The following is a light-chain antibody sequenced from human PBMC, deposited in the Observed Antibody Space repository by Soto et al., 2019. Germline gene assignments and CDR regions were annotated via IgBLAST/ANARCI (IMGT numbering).Light chain of an antibody. CDR2: SNN. Sequence: QSVLTQPPSASGTPGQRVTIFCSGSSSNIGSNSVNWYQQLPRTAPKLLIFSNNQRPPGVPDRFSGSKSGTSASLAISGLQSEDEADYYCAAWDDSLNGFWVFGGGTKLTVL. V-gene: IGLV1-44*01. J-gene: IGLJ3*02. CDR1: SSNIGSNS. CDR3: AAWDDSLNGFWV.